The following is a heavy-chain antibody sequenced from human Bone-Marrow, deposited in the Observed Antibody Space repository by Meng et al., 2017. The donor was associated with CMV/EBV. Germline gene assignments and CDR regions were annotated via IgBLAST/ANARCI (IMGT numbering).Heavy chain of an antibody. V-gene: IGHV1-8*01. CDR1: GYTFTSYD. CDR2: MNPNSGNT. D-gene: IGHD3-3*01. J-gene: IGHJ4*02. Sequence: ASVKVSCKASGYTFTSYDINWVRQATGQGLEWMGWMNPNSGNTGYAQKFQGRVTMTRNTSISTAYMELSSLRSEDTAVYYCARGCGSTSCYIRRYYDFWSGYYYPFDYWGQGTRVTFSS. CDR3: ARGCGSTSCYIRRYYDFWSGYYYPFDY.